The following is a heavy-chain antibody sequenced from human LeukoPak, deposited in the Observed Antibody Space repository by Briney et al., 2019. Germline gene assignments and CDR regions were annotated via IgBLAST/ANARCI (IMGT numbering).Heavy chain of an antibody. Sequence: GGSLRLSCAASGFTSSSYALNWVRQAPGKGLEWVSVVYADGATYYADSVKGRFTVSRDNSKNTLYLQMNGLRAEDTAVYFCARGGGYYGIDYWGQGTLVTVSS. V-gene: IGHV3-23*03. CDR2: VYADGAT. J-gene: IGHJ4*02. CDR1: GFTSSSYA. CDR3: ARGGGYYGIDY. D-gene: IGHD4-17*01.